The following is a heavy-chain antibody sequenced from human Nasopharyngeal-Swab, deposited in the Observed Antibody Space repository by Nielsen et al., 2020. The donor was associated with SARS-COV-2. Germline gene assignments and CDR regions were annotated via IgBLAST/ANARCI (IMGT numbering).Heavy chain of an antibody. CDR3: AADLARTTGTTN. CDR2: IVVGSGNT. J-gene: IGHJ4*02. Sequence: SVQDSCKASGFTFTSSAVQWVRQARGQRLEWIGWIVVGSGNTNYAQKFQERVTITRDMSTSTAYMELSSLRSEDTAVYYCAADLARTTGTTNWGQGTLVTVSS. D-gene: IGHD1-1*01. V-gene: IGHV1-58*01. CDR1: GFTFTSSA.